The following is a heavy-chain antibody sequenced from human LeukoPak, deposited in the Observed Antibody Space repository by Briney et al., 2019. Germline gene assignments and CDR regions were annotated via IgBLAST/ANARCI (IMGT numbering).Heavy chain of an antibody. CDR3: AKVGFRITMVRGIRYYFDY. CDR2: IGATGGNT. D-gene: IGHD3-10*01. J-gene: IGHJ4*02. V-gene: IGHV3-23*01. Sequence: SGGSPRLSCAASGFTFSSFSSYAMTWVRQAPGKGLGWVSSIGATGGNTYYADSVKGRFTISRDNSENTLYLQMNSLRAEDTAVYYCAKVGFRITMVRGIRYYFDYWGQGTLVTVSS. CDR1: GFTFSSFSSYA.